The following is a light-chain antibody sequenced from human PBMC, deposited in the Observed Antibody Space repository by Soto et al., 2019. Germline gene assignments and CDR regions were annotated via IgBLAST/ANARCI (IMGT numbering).Light chain of an antibody. CDR3: HQRQSWPRT. CDR1: QAVNTR. V-gene: IGKV3-11*01. J-gene: IGKJ1*01. Sequence: ELVLTQSPATPSSFPGDRGTLSCRASQAVNTRLAWYQHKPGQAPRLLIYLTSNRAAGIPARFSGSGSGTDFTLTISDVEPEDFAVYYCHQRQSWPRTFGQGTKVDIK. CDR2: LTS.